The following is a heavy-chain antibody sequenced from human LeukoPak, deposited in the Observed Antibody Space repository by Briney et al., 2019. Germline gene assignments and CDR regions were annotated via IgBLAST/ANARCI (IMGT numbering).Heavy chain of an antibody. D-gene: IGHD3-22*01. CDR2: IIPIFGTA. CDR1: GGTFSSYA. Sequence: SVKVSCKASGGTFSSYAISWVRQAPGQGLEWMGGIIPIFGTANYAQKFQGRVTITADGSTSTAYMELSSLRSEDTAVYYCARDDYYDSSGYSPYNWFDPWGQGTLVTVSS. J-gene: IGHJ5*02. V-gene: IGHV1-69*01. CDR3: ARDDYYDSSGYSPYNWFDP.